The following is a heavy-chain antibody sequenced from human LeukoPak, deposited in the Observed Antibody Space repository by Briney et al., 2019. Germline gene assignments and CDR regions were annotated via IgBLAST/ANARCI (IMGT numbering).Heavy chain of an antibody. D-gene: IGHD3-10*01. CDR2: IKQDGSEE. J-gene: IGHJ4*02. CDR1: GFSFSSYW. Sequence: GGSLRLSCAASGFSFSSYWMTWVRQAPGKGLEWVANIKQDGSEEYYEDSVKGRFTISRDNSKNTLYLQMNSLRAEDTAVYYCAKDQEYVVRGVIITSSPSTSNYWGQGTLVTVSS. V-gene: IGHV3-7*03. CDR3: AKDQEYVVRGVIITSSPSTSNY.